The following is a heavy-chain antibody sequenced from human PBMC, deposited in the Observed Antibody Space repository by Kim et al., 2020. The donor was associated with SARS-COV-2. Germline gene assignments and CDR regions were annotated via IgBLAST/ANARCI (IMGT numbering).Heavy chain of an antibody. V-gene: IGHV4-34*01. CDR1: GGSFSGYY. J-gene: IGHJ5*02. CDR2: INHSGST. Sequence: SETLSLTCAVYGGSFSGYYWSWIRQPPGKGLEWIGEINHSGSTNYNPSLKSRVTISVDTSKNQFSLKLSSVTAADTAVYYCARRQFFDPWGQGTLVTVSS. CDR3: ARRQFFDP.